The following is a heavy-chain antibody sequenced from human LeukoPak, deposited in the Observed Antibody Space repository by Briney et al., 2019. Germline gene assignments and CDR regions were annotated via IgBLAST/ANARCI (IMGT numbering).Heavy chain of an antibody. CDR2: INHSGST. Sequence: SETLSLTCAVYGGSFSGYYSSWIRQPPGKGLEWIGEINHSGSTNYNPSLKSRVTISVDTSKNQFSLKLSSVTAADTAVYYCARIYYDSSGYSYYFDYWGRGTLVTVSS. CDR3: ARIYYDSSGYSYYFDY. J-gene: IGHJ4*02. D-gene: IGHD3-22*01. CDR1: GGSFSGYY. V-gene: IGHV4-34*01.